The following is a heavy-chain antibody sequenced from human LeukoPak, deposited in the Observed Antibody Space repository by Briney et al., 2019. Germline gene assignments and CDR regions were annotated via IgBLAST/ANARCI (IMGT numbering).Heavy chain of an antibody. J-gene: IGHJ6*02. CDR3: ASLLTTGNWFYYYGMDV. Sequence: ASVKVSCKASGGTFSSCAISWVRQAPGQGLEWMGGIIPIFGIANYAQKFQGRVTITADKSTSTAYMELSSLRSEDTAVYYCASLLTTGNWFYYYGMDVWGQGTTVTVSS. V-gene: IGHV1-69*17. CDR1: GGTFSSCA. D-gene: IGHD3-16*01. CDR2: IIPIFGIA.